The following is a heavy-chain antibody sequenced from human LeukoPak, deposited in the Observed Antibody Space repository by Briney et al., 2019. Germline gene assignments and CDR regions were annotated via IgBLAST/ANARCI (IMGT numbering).Heavy chain of an antibody. D-gene: IGHD2-2*02. J-gene: IGHJ2*01. CDR1: GGSISSGGYY. CDR2: IYYSGST. Sequence: SETLSLTCTVSGGSISSGGYYWSWIRQHPGKGLEWIGYIYYSGSTYYNPSLKSRVTISVDTSKNQFSLKLSSVTAADTAVYYCARGLGHTLIPPCWYFDVWGRGNLVTVSS. V-gene: IGHV4-31*03. CDR3: ARGLGHTLIPPCWYFDV.